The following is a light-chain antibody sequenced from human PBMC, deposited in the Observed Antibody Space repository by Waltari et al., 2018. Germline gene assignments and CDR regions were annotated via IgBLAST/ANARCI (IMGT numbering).Light chain of an antibody. CDR2: HAS. CDR1: QSVSKY. CDR3: QHYVSLPAT. V-gene: IGKV3-20*01. J-gene: IGKJ1*01. Sequence: EIVLTQSPGTLSLSPGERATLSCRASQSVSKYLAWYQQKPGQAPRLLIYHASTRAAGIPDRFSGSGNGTDFSLTISRLEAEDFAVYYCQHYVSLPATFGQGTKVEIK.